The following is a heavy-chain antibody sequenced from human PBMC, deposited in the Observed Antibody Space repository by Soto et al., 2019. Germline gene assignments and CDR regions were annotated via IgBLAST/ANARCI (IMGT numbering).Heavy chain of an antibody. V-gene: IGHV4-59*08. CDR2: IYYSGST. CDR1: GGSISRYY. CDR3: ARRYGYYFDY. D-gene: IGHD4-17*01. J-gene: IGHJ4*02. Sequence: SATLSLTSTVSGGSISRYYWSCIQHPRGKGLDWIGYIYYSGSTNYNPSLKSRVTISVDTSKNQLSLKLSSVTAADTAVYYCARRYGYYFDYWGQGTLVTVS.